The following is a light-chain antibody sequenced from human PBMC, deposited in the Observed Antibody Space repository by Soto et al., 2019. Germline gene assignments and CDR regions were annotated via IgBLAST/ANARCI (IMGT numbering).Light chain of an antibody. CDR1: QSISSS. CDR3: QQYKSYPVT. CDR2: LAS. V-gene: IGKV1-5*03. Sequence: DIQMTQSPSTLSVSVGDRVTISCRASQSISSSLAWYQQKPGKAPKLLIYLASTLESGVPSRFSGSGSGTEFTLTISSLQPDDFATYYCQQYKSYPVTFGQGTRLETK. J-gene: IGKJ5*01.